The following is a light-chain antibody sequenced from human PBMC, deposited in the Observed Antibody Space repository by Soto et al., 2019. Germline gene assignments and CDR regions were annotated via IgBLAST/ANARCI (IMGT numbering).Light chain of an antibody. CDR1: SSDVGGYNY. J-gene: IGLJ2*01. CDR2: EVT. Sequence: QSALTQPPSASGSPGQSVTISCTGTSSDVGGYNYVSWYQQHPGKAPKLMIYEVTKRPSGVPDRFSGAKSGNTASLTVSGLQDEDEADYYCSSSAGSKNGGVFGGGTKLTVL. V-gene: IGLV2-8*01. CDR3: SSSAGSKNGGV.